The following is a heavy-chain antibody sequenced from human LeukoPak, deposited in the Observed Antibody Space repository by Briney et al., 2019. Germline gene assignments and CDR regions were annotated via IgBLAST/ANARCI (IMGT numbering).Heavy chain of an antibody. CDR1: GGSISSSSYY. CDR3: ARVYCSGGNCYRRLSYYYYYYMDV. D-gene: IGHD2-15*01. CDR2: IYHSGST. Sequence: PSETLSLTCTVSGGSISSSSYYWGWIRQPPGKGLEWIGSIYHSGSTYYNPSLKSRVTISVDTSKNQFFLKLSSVTAADTAVYYCARVYCSGGNCYRRLSYYYYYYMDVWGKGTTVTVSS. J-gene: IGHJ6*03. V-gene: IGHV4-39*07.